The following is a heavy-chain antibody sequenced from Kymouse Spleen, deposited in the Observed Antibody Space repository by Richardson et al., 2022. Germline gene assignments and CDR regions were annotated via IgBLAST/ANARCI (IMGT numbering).Heavy chain of an antibody. CDR2: IYYSGST. V-gene: IGHV4-31*03. Sequence: QVQLQESGPGLVKPSQTLSLTCTVSGGSISSGGYYWSWIRQHPGKGLEWIGYIYYSGSTYYNPSLKSRVTISVDTSKNQFSLKLSSVTAADTAVYYCARDRIVGATFDAFDIWGQGTMVTVSS. CDR1: GGSISSGGYY. CDR3: ARDRIVGATFDAFDI. J-gene: IGHJ3*02. D-gene: IGHD1-26*01.